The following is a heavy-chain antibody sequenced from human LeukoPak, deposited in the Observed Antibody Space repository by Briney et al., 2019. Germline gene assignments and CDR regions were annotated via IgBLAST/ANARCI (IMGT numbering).Heavy chain of an antibody. D-gene: IGHD6-6*01. CDR3: ARGWAARPFYYYYYYMDV. V-gene: IGHV1-2*06. Sequence: ASVKVSCKASGYTFTGYYMHWVRQAPGQGLEWMGRINPNSGGTNYAQKFQGRVTMTRDTSISTAYMELSRLRSDDTAVYYCARGWAARPFYYYYYYMDVWGKGTTVTVSS. CDR2: INPNSGGT. CDR1: GYTFTGYY. J-gene: IGHJ6*03.